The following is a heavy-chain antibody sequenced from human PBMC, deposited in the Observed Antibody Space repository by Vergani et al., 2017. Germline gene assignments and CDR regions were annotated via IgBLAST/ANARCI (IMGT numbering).Heavy chain of an antibody. CDR3: AKSMWELLGYYYGMDV. CDR1: GFTFSSYA. CDR2: ISGSGGST. Sequence: EVQLLESGGGLVQPGGSLRLSCAASGFTFSSYAMSWVRQAPGKGLEWVSAISGSGGSTYYADSVKGRFTRSRDNSKNTLYLQMNSLRAEDTAVYYCAKSMWELLGYYYGMDVWGQGTTVTVSS. J-gene: IGHJ6*02. V-gene: IGHV3-23*01. D-gene: IGHD1-26*01.